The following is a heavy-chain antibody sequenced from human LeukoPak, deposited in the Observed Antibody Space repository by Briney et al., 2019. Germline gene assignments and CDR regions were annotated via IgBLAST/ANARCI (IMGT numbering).Heavy chain of an antibody. CDR1: GFTFSHYG. V-gene: IGHV3-33*06. J-gene: IGHJ4*02. Sequence: PGGSLRLSCAASGFTFSHYGMHWVRQAPGRGLEWVADIWRNGSNKFYADAVMGRFTITRDNSQNTVDLHMNILRAEDTAGYYCAKDAQRGFDYSNSLEYWGQGTLVTVSS. D-gene: IGHD4-11*01. CDR2: IWRNGSNK. CDR3: AKDAQRGFDYSNSLEY.